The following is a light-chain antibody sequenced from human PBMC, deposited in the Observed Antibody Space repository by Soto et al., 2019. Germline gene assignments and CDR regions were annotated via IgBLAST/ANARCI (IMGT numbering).Light chain of an antibody. CDR1: QTISTY. V-gene: IGKV1-39*01. J-gene: IGKJ2*01. CDR3: QQSDSTPYT. CDR2: DAS. Sequence: DIQMSQSQSSLSASVGDRVTITCRPSQTISTYFNCHQQQREKAPRLLIYDASSLLSGVPSRFSGSGSGTDFTITIASLQREDLSTYYCQQSDSTPYTFGQGTKVDIK.